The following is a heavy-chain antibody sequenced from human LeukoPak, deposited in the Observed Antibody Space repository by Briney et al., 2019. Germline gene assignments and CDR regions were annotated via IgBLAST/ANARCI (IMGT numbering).Heavy chain of an antibody. D-gene: IGHD3-16*01. CDR1: GFTFSSYA. J-gene: IGHJ4*02. Sequence: GGSLRLSCAASGFTFSSYAMSWVRQAPGKGLEWVSSISGSGGSTYYADAVKGRFTISRDNSKNTLYLQMNSLRAEDTAVYYCASWGLRGSGKEQILDYWGQGTLVTVSS. CDR2: ISGSGGST. V-gene: IGHV3-23*01. CDR3: ASWGLRGSGKEQILDY.